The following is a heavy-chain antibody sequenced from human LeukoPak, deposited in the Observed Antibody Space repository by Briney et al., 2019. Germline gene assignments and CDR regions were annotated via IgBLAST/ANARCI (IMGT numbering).Heavy chain of an antibody. J-gene: IGHJ4*02. Sequence: PSETLSLTCTISGGSISSYFWSWVRQPPGRGLEWIGYIYYTGSTNYNPSLKSRVIISLDTSKNQFSLKLSSVTAADTAVYYCARTLSRWDPFDYWGQGTLVTVSS. D-gene: IGHD1-26*01. CDR3: ARTLSRWDPFDY. CDR1: GGSISSYF. V-gene: IGHV4-59*01. CDR2: IYYTGST.